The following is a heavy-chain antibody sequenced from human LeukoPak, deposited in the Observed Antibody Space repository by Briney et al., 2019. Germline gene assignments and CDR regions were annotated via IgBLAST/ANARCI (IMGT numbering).Heavy chain of an antibody. D-gene: IGHD1-7*01. CDR3: AKDSELTFFDP. Sequence: PSETLSLTCTVSGGSISSYYWSWIRQPPGKGLEWIGYIYYSGSTNYNPSLKSRVTISVDTSKNQFSLKLSSVTAADTAVYYCAKDSELTFFDPWGQGTLVTVSS. CDR2: IYYSGST. CDR1: GGSISSYY. J-gene: IGHJ5*02. V-gene: IGHV4-59*01.